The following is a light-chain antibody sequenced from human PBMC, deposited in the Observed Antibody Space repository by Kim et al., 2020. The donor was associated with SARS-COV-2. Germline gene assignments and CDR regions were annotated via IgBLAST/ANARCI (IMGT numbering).Light chain of an antibody. Sequence: QSALTQPRSVSGSPGQSVTISCTGTSSDVGCYYYVSWYPQHPGKALKLMIYDVSKLLSGVPDRFSGSRSGNTASLTISGLQAEDLAHYFCCSYAVTYVFGGGTQLTVL. V-gene: IGLV2-11*01. CDR2: DVS. CDR3: CSYAVTYV. CDR1: SSDVGCYYY. J-gene: IGLJ2*01.